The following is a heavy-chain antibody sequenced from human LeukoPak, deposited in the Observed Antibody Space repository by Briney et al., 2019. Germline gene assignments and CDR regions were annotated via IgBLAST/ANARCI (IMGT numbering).Heavy chain of an antibody. D-gene: IGHD3-22*01. Sequence: GESLRLSCAASGFTFNNYAMSWVRQAPGKGLEWVSDIGGSGGSTYYADSVKGRFTISRDNSKNTLYLQMNSLRAEDTAVYYCARGPPDNTAYFDYWGQGTLVTVSS. V-gene: IGHV3-23*01. CDR2: IGGSGGST. J-gene: IGHJ4*02. CDR1: GFTFNNYA. CDR3: ARGPPDNTAYFDY.